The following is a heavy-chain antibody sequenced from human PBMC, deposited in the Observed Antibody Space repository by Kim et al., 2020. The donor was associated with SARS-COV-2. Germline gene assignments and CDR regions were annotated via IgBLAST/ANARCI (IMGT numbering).Heavy chain of an antibody. J-gene: IGHJ5*02. Sequence: AAPVKDRFTLSRDESKSTLYWQMNSLKIEDTAVYYCTTDGGSYADWFDPWGQGTLVTVSS. CDR3: TTDGGSYADWFDP. D-gene: IGHD2-15*01. V-gene: IGHV3-15*01.